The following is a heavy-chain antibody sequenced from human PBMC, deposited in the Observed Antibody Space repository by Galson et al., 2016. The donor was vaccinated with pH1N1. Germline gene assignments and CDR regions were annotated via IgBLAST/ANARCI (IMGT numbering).Heavy chain of an antibody. D-gene: IGHD4-17*01. CDR3: ARLDYGDYSGYFEY. Sequence: PALVKPTQTLTLTCTFSGFSLSTSGMCVSWIRQPPGKALEWPALIDWDDDKYYSTSLKTRLTISKDTSKNQVVLTMTNMDPVDTATYYCARLDYGDYSGYFEYWGQGTLVTVSS. V-gene: IGHV2-70*01. CDR1: GFSLSTSGMC. CDR2: IDWDDDK. J-gene: IGHJ4*02.